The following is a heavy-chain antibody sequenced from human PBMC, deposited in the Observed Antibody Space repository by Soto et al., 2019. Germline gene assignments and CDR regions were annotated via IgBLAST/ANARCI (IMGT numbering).Heavy chain of an antibody. Sequence: SQTLSLTCAISGDSFSSNSAAWNWIRQSPSRGLEWLGRTYYRSKWYNDYAVSVRSRITINPDTSKNQFSLQLNSVTPEDTAVYYCARGGGAAAGTYYYYGMDVWGQGTTVTVS. D-gene: IGHD6-13*01. V-gene: IGHV6-1*01. J-gene: IGHJ6*02. CDR1: GDSFSSNSAA. CDR2: TYYRSKWYN. CDR3: ARGGGAAAGTYYYYGMDV.